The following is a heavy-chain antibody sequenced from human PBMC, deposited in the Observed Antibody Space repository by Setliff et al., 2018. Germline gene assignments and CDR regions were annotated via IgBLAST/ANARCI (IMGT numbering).Heavy chain of an antibody. CDR1: GASISSDGYY. J-gene: IGHJ2*01. D-gene: IGHD6-19*01. CDR2: IYYSGST. CDR3: ARSRTIAVEGGVFAV. V-gene: IGHV4-31*02. Sequence: SETLSLTCSVSGASISSDGYYWSWIRQYPGKGLEWIGYIYYSGSTYYNPSLKSRVTISLDTSENQFSLELTSVTAADTAVYYCARSRTIAVEGGVFAVWGRGTLVTVSS.